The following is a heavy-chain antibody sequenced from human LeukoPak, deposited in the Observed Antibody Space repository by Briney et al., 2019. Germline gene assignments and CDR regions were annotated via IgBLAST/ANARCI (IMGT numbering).Heavy chain of an antibody. J-gene: IGHJ6*02. Sequence: GGSLRLSCAASGFTFSSYWMSWVRQAPGKGLEWVANIKQDGSEKYYVDSVKGRFTISRDNAKNSLYLQMNSLRAEDTAVYYCARDYDILTGYCRMGVWGQGTTVTVSS. D-gene: IGHD3-9*01. CDR2: IKQDGSEK. V-gene: IGHV3-7*01. CDR1: GFTFSSYW. CDR3: ARDYDILTGYCRMGV.